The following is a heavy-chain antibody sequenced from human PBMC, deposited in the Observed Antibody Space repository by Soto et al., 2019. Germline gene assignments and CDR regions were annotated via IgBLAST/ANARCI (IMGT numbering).Heavy chain of an antibody. CDR1: GGSIVGGGGY. CDR2: IYYSGST. V-gene: IGHV4-61*08. Sequence: LETLCLTCGVAGGSIVGGGGYWSWIRQPPGKGLEWIGYIYYSGSTNYNPSLKSRVTISVDTSKNQFSLKLSSVTAADTAVYYCARSDGRYWGQGTLVTVSS. CDR3: ARSDGRY. J-gene: IGHJ4*02.